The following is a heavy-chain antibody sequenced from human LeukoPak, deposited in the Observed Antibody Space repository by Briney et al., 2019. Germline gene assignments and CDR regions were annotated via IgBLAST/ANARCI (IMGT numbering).Heavy chain of an antibody. D-gene: IGHD2-21*02. V-gene: IGHV3-23*01. CDR3: AKDGAGVTADASDT. CDR2: INGGGSTT. CDR1: GFTFTSYA. J-gene: IGHJ3*02. Sequence: GGSLRLSCAASGFTFTSYAMSWVRQAPGKGLEWVSSINGGGSTTYHADSVKGRFTISRDNSKNTLYLQMNSLRAEDTAVYYCAKDGAGVTADASDTWGQGTMVTVSS.